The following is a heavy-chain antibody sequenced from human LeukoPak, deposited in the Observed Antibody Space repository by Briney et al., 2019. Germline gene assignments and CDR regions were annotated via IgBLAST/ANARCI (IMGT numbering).Heavy chain of an antibody. CDR3: ARVLYGGNPPNWFDP. J-gene: IGHJ5*02. CDR2: IYYSGST. D-gene: IGHD4-23*01. Sequence: PSETLSLTCTVSGGSISSYYWSWILHPPGKGLEWIGYIYYSGSTNYNPSLKSRVTISVDTSDTQFSLKLSSVTAADTAVYYCARVLYGGNPPNWFDPCGQGTLVTVSS. V-gene: IGHV4-59*01. CDR1: GGSISSYY.